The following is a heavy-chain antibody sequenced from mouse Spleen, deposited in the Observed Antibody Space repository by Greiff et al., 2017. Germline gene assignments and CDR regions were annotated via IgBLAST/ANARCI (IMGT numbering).Heavy chain of an antibody. D-gene: IGHD2-4*01. J-gene: IGHJ4*01. Sequence: VQLKQSGTVLARPGASVKMSCKTSGYTFTSYWMHWVKQRPGQGLEWIGAIYPGNSDTSYNQKFKGKAKLTAVTSASTAYMELSSLTNEDSAVYYCTYYDYDGGNAMDYWGQGTSVTVSS. CDR1: GYTFTSYW. V-gene: IGHV1-5*01. CDR2: IYPGNSDT. CDR3: TYYDYDGGNAMDY.